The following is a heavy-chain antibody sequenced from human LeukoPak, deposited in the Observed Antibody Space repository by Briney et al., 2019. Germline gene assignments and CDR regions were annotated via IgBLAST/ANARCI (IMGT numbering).Heavy chain of an antibody. CDR2: ISGSADNT. V-gene: IGHV3-23*01. J-gene: IGHJ4*02. CDR1: GFTLSSHA. CDR3: AKQGFGC. Sequence: LGGSLRLSCTASGFTLSSHAMSWVRQAPGEGLEWVSTISGSADNTNYAEAVKGRFTISRDNSKNTMYLQMNSLRAEDTAVYYCAKQGFGCWGQGTLVTVSS.